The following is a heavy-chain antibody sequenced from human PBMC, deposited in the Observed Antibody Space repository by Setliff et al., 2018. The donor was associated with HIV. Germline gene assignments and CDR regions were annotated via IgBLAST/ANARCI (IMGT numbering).Heavy chain of an antibody. Sequence: PSETLSLTCNISGASISSHYWSWIRQTPGKGLEWIGEINHSGNTNYNPSLKSRLTISIDTSKNHFSLNLRSVTAADAAVYYCARGALSLTMTKLLSFFAFWGQGTLVTVSS. CDR1: GASISSHY. V-gene: IGHV4-34*01. D-gene: IGHD3-22*01. CDR3: ARGALSLTMTKLLSFFAF. J-gene: IGHJ4*02. CDR2: INHSGNT.